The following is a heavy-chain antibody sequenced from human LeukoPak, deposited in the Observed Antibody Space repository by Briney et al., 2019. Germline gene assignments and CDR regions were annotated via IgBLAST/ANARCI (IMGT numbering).Heavy chain of an antibody. V-gene: IGHV1-2*02. J-gene: IGHJ4*02. CDR1: GCTFTGYY. Sequence: GASVKVSCKASGCTFTGYYMHWVRQAPGQGLEWMGWINPNSGGTNYAQKFQGRVTMTRDTSISTAYMELSRLRSDDTAVYYCARERKGYYDSSGYYGLTFDYWGQGTLVTVSS. D-gene: IGHD3-22*01. CDR2: INPNSGGT. CDR3: ARERKGYYDSSGYYGLTFDY.